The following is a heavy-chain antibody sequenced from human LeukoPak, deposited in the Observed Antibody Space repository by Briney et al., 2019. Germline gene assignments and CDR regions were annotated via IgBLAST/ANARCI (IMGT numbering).Heavy chain of an antibody. CDR1: GYSFTSYW. D-gene: IGHD2-15*01. V-gene: IGHV5-10-1*01. J-gene: IGHJ4*02. CDR2: IDPSDSYT. Sequence: GESLKISCKGSGYSFTSYWISWGRQMPGKGLEWMGRIDPSDSYTNYSPSFQGHVTISADKSISTAYLQWSSLKASDTAMFYCASRSTSSWYSANYWGQGTLVTVSS. CDR3: ASRSTSSWYSANY.